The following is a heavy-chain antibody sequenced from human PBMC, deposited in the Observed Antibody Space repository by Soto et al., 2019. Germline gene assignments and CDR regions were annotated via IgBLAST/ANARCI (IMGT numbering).Heavy chain of an antibody. Sequence: PGGSLRLSCAASGFTFSSYAMSWVRQAPGKGLEWVSAISGSGGSTYYADSVKGRFTISRDNSKNTLYLQMNSLRAEDTAVYYCAKADTAMATLYYYYGMDVWGQGTTVTVSS. V-gene: IGHV3-23*01. D-gene: IGHD5-18*01. CDR2: ISGSGGST. CDR3: AKADTAMATLYYYYGMDV. J-gene: IGHJ6*02. CDR1: GFTFSSYA.